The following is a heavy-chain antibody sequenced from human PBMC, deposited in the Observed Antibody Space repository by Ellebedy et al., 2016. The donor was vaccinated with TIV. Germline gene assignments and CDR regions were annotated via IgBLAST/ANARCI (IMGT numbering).Heavy chain of an antibody. J-gene: IGHJ5*02. D-gene: IGHD2-8*02. CDR2: INPSGCST. V-gene: IGHV1-46*01. CDR1: GHTFTSYY. CDR3: AREPYDTGLSAFDP. Sequence: ASVKVSCKASGHTFTSYYIHWVRQAPGQGLEWMGIINPSGCSTSYAQKFQGRVTMTRDTSTSTVYMELSSLRSEDTAVYYCAREPYDTGLSAFDPWGQGTLVTVSS.